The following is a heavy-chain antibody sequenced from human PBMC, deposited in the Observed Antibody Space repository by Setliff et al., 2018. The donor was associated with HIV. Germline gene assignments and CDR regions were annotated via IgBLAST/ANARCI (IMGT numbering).Heavy chain of an antibody. V-gene: IGHV1-2*02. J-gene: IGHJ6*03. CDR1: GYTFTGYY. D-gene: IGHD6-19*01. CDR3: ARGLAVAGKSYYSYYYMDV. CDR2: INPNSGGT. Sequence: ASVKVSCKASGYTFTGYYMHWVRQAPGQGLEWMGWINPNSGGTDYAQKFQGRVTMTRNTSISTAYMELSSLRSEDTAVYYCARGLAVAGKSYYSYYYMDVWGKGTTVTVSS.